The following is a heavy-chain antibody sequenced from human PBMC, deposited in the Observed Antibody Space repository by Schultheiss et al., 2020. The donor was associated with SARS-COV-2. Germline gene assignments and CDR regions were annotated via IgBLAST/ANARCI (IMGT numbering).Heavy chain of an antibody. D-gene: IGHD6-19*01. J-gene: IGHJ4*02. Sequence: GGSLRLSCAASGFTFSSYSMNWVRQAPGKGLEWVSAISGSGGSTFYADSVKGRFTISRDNSKNTVYLQMNSLRTEDTAVYYCAKSLSGTGWYFDYWGQGTLVTVSS. CDR3: AKSLSGTGWYFDY. V-gene: IGHV3-23*01. CDR1: GFTFSSYS. CDR2: ISGSGGST.